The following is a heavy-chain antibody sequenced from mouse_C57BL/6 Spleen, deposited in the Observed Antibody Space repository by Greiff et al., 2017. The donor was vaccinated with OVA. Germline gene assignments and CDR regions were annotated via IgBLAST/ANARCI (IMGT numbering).Heavy chain of an antibody. Sequence: EVQGVESGGGLVQPGGSLSLSCAASGFTFTDYYMSWVRQPPGKALEWLGFIRNKANGYTTEYSASVKGRFTISRDNSQSILYLQMNALRAEDSATYYCARWGRRYYAMDYWGQGTSVTVSS. CDR3: ARWGRRYYAMDY. V-gene: IGHV7-3*01. CDR2: IRNKANGYTT. D-gene: IGHD3-3*01. CDR1: GFTFTDYY. J-gene: IGHJ4*01.